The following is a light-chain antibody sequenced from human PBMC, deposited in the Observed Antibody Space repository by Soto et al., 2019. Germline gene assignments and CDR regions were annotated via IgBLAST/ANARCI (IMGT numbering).Light chain of an antibody. CDR3: QQYDTSPWT. Sequence: EIALTQSPGTLSLSPGERAALSCRATQGVSSNYLAWYQQKPGQAPRLLIYGASNRPSGTPDRFSGSGSGTDFTLTISRLEPEDFAVYYCQQYDTSPWTFDQGTRVEI. J-gene: IGKJ1*01. V-gene: IGKV3-20*01. CDR1: QGVSSNY. CDR2: GAS.